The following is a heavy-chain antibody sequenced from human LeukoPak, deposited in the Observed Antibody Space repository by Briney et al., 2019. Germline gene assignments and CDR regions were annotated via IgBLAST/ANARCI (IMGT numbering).Heavy chain of an antibody. Sequence: GGSLRLSCAASGFTFSDCWMTWVRQAPGKGLEWGANIKQDGSEKDYVDSVKGRFTISRDNAKNSLYLQMDSLRVEDPAVYYCARKGGYSSGYYYWGQGTLVTVSS. CDR1: GFTFSDCW. V-gene: IGHV3-7*01. D-gene: IGHD3-22*01. J-gene: IGHJ4*02. CDR2: IKQDGSEK. CDR3: ARKGGYSSGYYY.